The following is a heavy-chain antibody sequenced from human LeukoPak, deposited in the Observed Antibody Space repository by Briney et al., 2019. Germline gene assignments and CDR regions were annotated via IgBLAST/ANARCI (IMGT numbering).Heavy chain of an antibody. CDR3: ARSGSYSPAGY. V-gene: IGHV3-48*04. CDR1: GFTFSSYS. Sequence: GGSLRLSCAASGFTFSSYSMNWVRQAPGKGLEWVSYISSSSSTIYYADSVRGRFTISRDNAKNSLYLQMNSLRAEDTAVYYCARSGSYSPAGYWGQGTLVTVSS. CDR2: ISSSSSTI. J-gene: IGHJ4*02. D-gene: IGHD1-26*01.